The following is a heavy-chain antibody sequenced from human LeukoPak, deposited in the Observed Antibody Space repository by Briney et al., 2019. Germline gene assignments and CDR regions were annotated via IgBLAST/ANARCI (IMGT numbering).Heavy chain of an antibody. CDR1: GYTFTSYG. CDR3: ARDQPPFLLWFGAPFDY. D-gene: IGHD3-10*01. CDR2: ISAYNGNT. Sequence: GASVKVSCKASGYTFTSYGISWVRQAPGQGLEWMGWISAYNGNTNYAQKLQGRVTMTTDTSTSTAYMELRSLRSDDTAVYYCARDQPPFLLWFGAPFDYWGQGTLVTVSS. J-gene: IGHJ4*02. V-gene: IGHV1-18*01.